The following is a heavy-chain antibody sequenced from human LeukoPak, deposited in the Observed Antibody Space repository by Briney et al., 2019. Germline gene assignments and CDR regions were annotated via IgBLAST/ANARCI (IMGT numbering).Heavy chain of an antibody. Sequence: GGSLRLSCAASGFTFSTDWMIWVRQAPGKGLEWVANIKPDEGEKYYVDSVKGRFTVSRDNAKNSLYLQMNSLRAEDTAVYHCVRYYTRHSWYFDLWGRGTLVTVSS. CDR2: IKPDEGEK. J-gene: IGHJ2*01. D-gene: IGHD3-10*01. V-gene: IGHV3-7*01. CDR3: VRYYTRHSWYFDL. CDR1: GFTFSTDW.